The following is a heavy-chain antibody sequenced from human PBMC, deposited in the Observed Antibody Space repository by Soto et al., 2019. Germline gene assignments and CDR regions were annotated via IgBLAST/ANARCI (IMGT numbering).Heavy chain of an antibody. CDR3: AKDKEGDITARDAFDI. CDR1: GFTFDDYA. Sequence: SLRLSCAASGFTFDDYAMHWVRQAPGKGLEWVSGISWNSGSIGYADSVKGRFTISRDNAKNSLYLQMNSLRAEDTALYYCAKDKEGDITARDAFDIWGQGTMVT. CDR2: ISWNSGSI. J-gene: IGHJ3*02. D-gene: IGHD1-20*01. V-gene: IGHV3-9*01.